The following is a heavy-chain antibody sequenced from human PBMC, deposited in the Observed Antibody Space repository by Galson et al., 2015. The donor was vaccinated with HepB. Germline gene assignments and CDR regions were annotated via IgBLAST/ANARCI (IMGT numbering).Heavy chain of an antibody. Sequence: SLRLSCAASGFTFSSYAMSWFRQAPGKGLEWVGFIRSKAYGGTTEYAASVKGRFTISRDDSKSIAYLQMTSLKTEDTAELGPIWGQGTMVTVSS. CDR2: IRSKAYGGTT. V-gene: IGHV3-49*03. CDR1: GFTFSSYA. CDR3: I. J-gene: IGHJ3*02. D-gene: IGHD4-23*01.